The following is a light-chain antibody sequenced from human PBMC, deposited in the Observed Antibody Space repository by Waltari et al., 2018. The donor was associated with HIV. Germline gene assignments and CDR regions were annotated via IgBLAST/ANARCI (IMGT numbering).Light chain of an antibody. CDR2: RNN. V-gene: IGLV1-47*01. CDR1: SSNIGSNN. CDR3: VVWDDSLSGVV. Sequence: QSVVTQSPSASGTPGTRVPISCSGSSSNIGSNNVFWYQHLPGTAPKLLIYRNNRRPSGVPYSISGSWSGTSAALAISGLRCEDESVDYCVVWDDSLSGVVFGGGRCRTVL. J-gene: IGLJ2*01.